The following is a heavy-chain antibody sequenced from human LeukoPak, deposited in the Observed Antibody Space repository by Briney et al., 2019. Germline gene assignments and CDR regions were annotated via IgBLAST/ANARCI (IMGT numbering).Heavy chain of an antibody. CDR1: GFTFSSYA. V-gene: IGHV3-30*04. D-gene: IGHD3-22*01. CDR3: ASPRSSGFAEYFQH. J-gene: IGHJ1*01. Sequence: PGGSLRLSCAASGFTFSSYAMHWVRQAPGKGLEWVAVISYDGSNKYYADSVKGRFTISRDNSKNTLYLQMNSLRAEDTAVYYCASPRSSGFAEYFQHWGQGTLVTVSS. CDR2: ISYDGSNK.